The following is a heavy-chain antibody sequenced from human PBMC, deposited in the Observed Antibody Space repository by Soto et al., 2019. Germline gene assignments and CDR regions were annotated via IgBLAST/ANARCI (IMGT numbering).Heavy chain of an antibody. V-gene: IGHV3-30-3*01. Sequence: QVQLVESGGGVVQPGRSLRLSCAASGFTFSSYDMHWVRQAPGKGLEWVAVISYDGSNKYYADSVKGRFTISRDNSKNTLYLQMNSLRAEDTAVYYCASLRHDPYSSSSDYYYYGMDVWGQGTTVTVSS. J-gene: IGHJ6*02. CDR3: ASLRHDPYSSSSDYYYYGMDV. CDR1: GFTFSSYD. CDR2: ISYDGSNK. D-gene: IGHD6-6*01.